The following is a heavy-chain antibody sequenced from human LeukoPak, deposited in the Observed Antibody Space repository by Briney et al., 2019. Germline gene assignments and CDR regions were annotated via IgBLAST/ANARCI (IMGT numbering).Heavy chain of an antibody. CDR1: GFTFNRWS. V-gene: IGHV3-48*04. CDR3: ARGRGYCTGASCDIDY. J-gene: IGHJ4*02. CDR2: IISRGDTT. D-gene: IGHD2-8*02. Sequence: GGSLRLSCAASGFTFNRWSMNWVRQAPGKGLEWVSNIISRGDTTHYADSVKGRFSISRDNAKNSVFLQLNSLRAEDTAVYYCARGRGYCTGASCDIDYWGQGTLVTVSS.